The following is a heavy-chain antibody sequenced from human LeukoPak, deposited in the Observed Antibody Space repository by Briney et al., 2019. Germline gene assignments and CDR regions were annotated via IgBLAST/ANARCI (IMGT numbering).Heavy chain of an antibody. V-gene: IGHV3-48*04. CDR2: ITGSGTTI. CDR1: GFTFSRYS. Sequence: GGSLRISCAASGFTFSRYSMNWVRQAPGKGLEWVAYITGSGTTIYYADSVKGRFTISRDNAKNSLYLQMNSLRAADTAVYYCARGPIIDIVVIPAAADYYHMDVWGKGTTVTVSS. D-gene: IGHD2-2*01. J-gene: IGHJ6*03. CDR3: ARGPIIDIVVIPAAADYYHMDV.